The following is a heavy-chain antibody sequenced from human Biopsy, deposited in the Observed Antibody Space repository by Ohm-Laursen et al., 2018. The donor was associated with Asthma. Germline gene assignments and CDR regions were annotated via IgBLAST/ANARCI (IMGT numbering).Heavy chain of an antibody. Sequence: ASSVKVACKTSGYTFNRAGITWVRQAPGKGLEWMGWISVYNGNTKVAQKLQDRVTMITDSSMSTAYMELRSLRSDDTAVYFCARAVDYSHYYGIDVWGQGTTVTVS. V-gene: IGHV1-18*01. CDR1: GYTFNRAG. CDR3: ARAVDYSHYYGIDV. J-gene: IGHJ6*02. D-gene: IGHD3-10*01. CDR2: ISVYNGNT.